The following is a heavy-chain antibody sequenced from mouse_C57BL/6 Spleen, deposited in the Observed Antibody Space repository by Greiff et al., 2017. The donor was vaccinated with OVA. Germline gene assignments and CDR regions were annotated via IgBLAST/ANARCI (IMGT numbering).Heavy chain of an antibody. CDR1: GYTFTSYW. Sequence: QVQLQQPGTELVKPGASVKLSCKASGYTFTSYWMHWVKQRPGQGLEWIGNINPSNGGTNYNEKFKSKATLTVDKSSSTAYMQLRSLTSEDSAVYCCARKGWLLVFDYWGQGTTLTVSS. V-gene: IGHV1-53*01. CDR3: ARKGWLLVFDY. J-gene: IGHJ2*01. CDR2: INPSNGGT. D-gene: IGHD1-1*01.